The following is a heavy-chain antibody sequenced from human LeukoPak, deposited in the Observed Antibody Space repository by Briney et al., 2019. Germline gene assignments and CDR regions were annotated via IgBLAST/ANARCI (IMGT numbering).Heavy chain of an antibody. CDR1: GFTFSSSW. V-gene: IGHV3-7*01. CDR2: IREDGSQK. J-gene: IGHJ4*02. D-gene: IGHD3-10*01. Sequence: PGGSLRLSCAASGFTFSSSWMTWVRQAPGKGLEWVASIREDGSQKTSVDSVRGRFTISRDNAKNSVYLQMDSLRAEDTAVYYCAKQEDIWFGELLPVDYWGQGTLVTVSS. CDR3: AKQEDIWFGELLPVDY.